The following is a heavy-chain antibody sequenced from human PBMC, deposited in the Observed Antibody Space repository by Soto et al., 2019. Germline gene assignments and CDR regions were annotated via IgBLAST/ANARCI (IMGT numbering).Heavy chain of an antibody. CDR3: AKNGCSYPACYPYYYDVGD. V-gene: IGHV3-23*01. CDR2: LTVTGDSA. CDR1: GFRLSDSA. Sequence: EVQLLESGGCLVQPGGSLRLSCAASGFRLSDSAVRWVRQAPGKGLEWVSSLTVTGDSAFYSDSVKGRFTISRDIAKSTLYLQMNSLRAEDTAVYYCAKNGCSYPACYPYYYDVGDWGRGTTVTVSS. J-gene: IGHJ6*03. D-gene: IGHD2-15*01.